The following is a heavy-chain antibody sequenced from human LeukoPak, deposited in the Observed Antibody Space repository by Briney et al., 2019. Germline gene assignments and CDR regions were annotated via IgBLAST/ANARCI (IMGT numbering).Heavy chain of an antibody. D-gene: IGHD2-15*01. CDR2: IYSGGST. Sequence: PGGSLRLSCAASGFTVSSNYMSWVRQAPGKGLEWVSVIYSGGSTYYADSVKGRFTISRDNSKNTLYLQMNSLRAEDTAVYYCAKSLPYKEYCTGGNCPYLFDHWGLGTLVTVSS. J-gene: IGHJ4*02. V-gene: IGHV3-53*01. CDR3: AKSLPYKEYCTGGNCPYLFDH. CDR1: GFTVSSNY.